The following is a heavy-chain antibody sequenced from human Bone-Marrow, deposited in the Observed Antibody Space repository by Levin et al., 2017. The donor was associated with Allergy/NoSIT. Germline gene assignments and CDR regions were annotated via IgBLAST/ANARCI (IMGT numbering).Heavy chain of an antibody. Sequence: SCAASGFTFSNAWMSWVRQAPGKGLEWVGRIKSKTDGGTTDYAAPVKGRFTISRDDSKNTLYLQMNSLKTEDTAVYYCTTDALTQDIVVVVAATHHDWGQGTLVTVSS. D-gene: IGHD2-15*01. CDR2: IKSKTDGGTT. V-gene: IGHV3-15*01. CDR1: GFTFSNAW. J-gene: IGHJ4*02. CDR3: TTDALTQDIVVVVAATHHD.